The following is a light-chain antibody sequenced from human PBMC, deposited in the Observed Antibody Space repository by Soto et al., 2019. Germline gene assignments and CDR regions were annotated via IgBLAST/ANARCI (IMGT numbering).Light chain of an antibody. CDR1: QSVSSY. V-gene: IGKV3-11*01. CDR2: DAS. CDR3: QQRSNWPQYT. J-gene: IGKJ2*01. Sequence: EIVLTQSPATLSLSPGERATLSCRASQSVSSYLAWYQQKPGQAPRLLIYDASNRATGIPARFSGSGSRTDFTLTISSLEPEDFAVYYCQQRSNWPQYTFVQGTKLAIK.